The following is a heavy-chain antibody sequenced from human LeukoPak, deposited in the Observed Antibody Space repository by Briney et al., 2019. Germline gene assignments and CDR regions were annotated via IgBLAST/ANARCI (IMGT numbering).Heavy chain of an antibody. CDR3: ARDTTAKGYCSGGSCYHKEYYFDY. D-gene: IGHD2-15*01. Sequence: PGGSLRLSCAGSGFTFSSYAMTWVRQAPGKGLEWVSSISGSGAGTYYADSVKGRFTISRDNSKNTLYLQMNSLRAEDTAVYYCARDTTAKGYCSGGSCYHKEYYFDYWGQGTLVTVSS. CDR1: GFTFSSYA. J-gene: IGHJ4*02. CDR2: ISGSGAGT. V-gene: IGHV3-23*01.